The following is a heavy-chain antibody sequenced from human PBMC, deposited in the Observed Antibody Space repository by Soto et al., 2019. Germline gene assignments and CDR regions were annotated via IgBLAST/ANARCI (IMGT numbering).Heavy chain of an antibody. D-gene: IGHD3-10*02. CDR3: VRGALFGVLALDS. J-gene: IGHJ5*01. Sequence: QVQLLQSGPGLVKPSQTLSLTCTVSGGPISSGDHQWNWIRQSPGKGLEWMGHITYSGSTYSKPSLNGRCAMSVERSNNQIFVRLTSVTAADTAVYYCVRGALFGVLALDSWGQGTLVTVSS. CDR1: GGPISSGDHQ. CDR2: ITYSGST. V-gene: IGHV4-30-4*01.